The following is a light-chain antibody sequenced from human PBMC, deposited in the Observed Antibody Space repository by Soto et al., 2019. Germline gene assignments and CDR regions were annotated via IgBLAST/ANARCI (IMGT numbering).Light chain of an antibody. Sequence: EIVLTQSPGTLSLSPGERATLSCRASQSVSSNLAWYQLKPGQAPRLLIYGASTRATGIPARFSGSGSGTDFTLTISRLEPEDFAVYYCQQYGSPLTFGGGTKVDIK. CDR2: GAS. CDR1: QSVSSN. V-gene: IGKV3-20*01. J-gene: IGKJ4*01. CDR3: QQYGSPLT.